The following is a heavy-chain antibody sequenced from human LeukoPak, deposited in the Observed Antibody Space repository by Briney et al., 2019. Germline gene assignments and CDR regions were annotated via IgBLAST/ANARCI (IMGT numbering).Heavy chain of an antibody. Sequence: PGGSLRLSCAASGFTFDDYAMHWVRQAPGKGLEWVSLISGDSGSTYYADSVKGRFTISRDNNKNSLYLQMNSLRTEDTALYYCAKDFVLTLYDAFDIWGQGTMVTVSS. CDR3: AKDFVLTLYDAFDI. V-gene: IGHV3-43*02. CDR2: ISGDSGST. CDR1: GFTFDDYA. D-gene: IGHD6-6*01. J-gene: IGHJ3*02.